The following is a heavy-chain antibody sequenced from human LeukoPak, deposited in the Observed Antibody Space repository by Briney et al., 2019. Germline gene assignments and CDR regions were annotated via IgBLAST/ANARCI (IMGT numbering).Heavy chain of an antibody. D-gene: IGHD2-2*01. CDR2: ISYDGSNK. Sequence: PGGSLRLSCAASGFTFSSYAMHWVRQAPGKGLEWVTVISYDGSNKYYADSVKDRFTISRDNSKNTLYLQMSSLRAEDTAVYFCAGDRLRSSDWRGWFDPWGQGTLVTVSS. CDR1: GFTFSSYA. V-gene: IGHV3-30-3*01. CDR3: AGDRLRSSDWRGWFDP. J-gene: IGHJ5*02.